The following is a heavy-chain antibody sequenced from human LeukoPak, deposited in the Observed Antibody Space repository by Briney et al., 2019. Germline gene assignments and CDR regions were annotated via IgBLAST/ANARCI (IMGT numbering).Heavy chain of an antibody. Sequence: SETLSLTCTISGGSISSYYWGWIRQPPGKGLEWIGTIYYSGSTYYNASLKSRLTISVDTSKNQFSLKLSSVTAADTAVYYCARLSGGTQWLAPFDYWGQGTLVTVFS. CDR1: GGSISSYY. CDR2: IYYSGST. D-gene: IGHD6-19*01. J-gene: IGHJ4*02. V-gene: IGHV4-39*01. CDR3: ARLSGGTQWLAPFDY.